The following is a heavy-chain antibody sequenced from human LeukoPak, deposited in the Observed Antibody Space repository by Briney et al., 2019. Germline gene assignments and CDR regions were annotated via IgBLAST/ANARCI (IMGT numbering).Heavy chain of an antibody. CDR3: ARNVGYCSGGYCPDAFDI. CDR2: INANGGAT. D-gene: IGHD2-15*01. J-gene: IGHJ3*02. CDR1: GYTFTDYY. Sequence: GGSVKVSCKASGYTFTDYYMHWVRQAPGQGLEWMGWINANGGATTYAQKFQGRVTMTRDTSINTAYMELSRLTSDDTALYYCARNVGYCSGGYCPDAFDIWGQGTMVTVSS. V-gene: IGHV1-2*02.